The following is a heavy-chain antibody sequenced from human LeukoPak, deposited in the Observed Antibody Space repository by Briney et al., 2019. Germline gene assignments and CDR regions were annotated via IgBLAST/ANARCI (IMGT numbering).Heavy chain of an antibody. D-gene: IGHD6-19*01. Sequence: GGSLRLSCAASGFTFSPFSLNWVRQAPGKGLEWVSSISSSDTYIYYADSVKGRFTISRDNAKNSLYLQMNSLRAEDTAVYYCARDLGGSSGWYGNAFDIWGQGTMVTVSS. CDR3: ARDLGGSSGWYGNAFDI. J-gene: IGHJ3*02. CDR1: GFTFSPFS. CDR2: ISSSDTYI. V-gene: IGHV3-21*01.